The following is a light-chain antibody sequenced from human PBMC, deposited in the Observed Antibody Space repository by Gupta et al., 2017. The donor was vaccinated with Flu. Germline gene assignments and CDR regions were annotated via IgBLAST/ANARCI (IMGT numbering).Light chain of an antibody. Sequence: QSALTQPASVSGSPGQSINLSCTGTSSDVGRSNYVSWYQQHPGKAPKLIIYDVSYRPSGVSSRFSGSKSGNTASLTVSGLEAEDETDYYCSSYTSTNTFYVFGTGTKFTVL. CDR2: DVS. CDR1: SSDVGRSNY. J-gene: IGLJ1*01. CDR3: SSYTSTNTFYV. V-gene: IGLV2-14*01.